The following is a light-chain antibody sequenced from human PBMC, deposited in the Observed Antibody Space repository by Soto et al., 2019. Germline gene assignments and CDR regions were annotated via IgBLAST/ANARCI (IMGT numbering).Light chain of an antibody. J-gene: IGKJ1*01. CDR2: GAT. Sequence: DIVLTQSPATLSLSPGEIATLSCMASQSVSNYLAWYQQKPGQAPRLLIHGATTRATGIPARFSGSGSGTEFTLTISSLQSEDFAVYYCQQYNNWPRTFGQGTKVDIK. CDR1: QSVSNY. V-gene: IGKV3-15*01. CDR3: QQYNNWPRT.